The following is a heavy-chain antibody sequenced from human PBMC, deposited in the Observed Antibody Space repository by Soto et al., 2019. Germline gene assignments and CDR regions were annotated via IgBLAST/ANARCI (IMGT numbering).Heavy chain of an antibody. V-gene: IGHV1-18*01. CDR3: ARESGGLDP. Sequence: VKVSCKASGYIFTSWRITWVRQAPGQGLEYMGWINPYNGKTNYAQKFQGRVTMTTDTSTNTAYMELGSLRSDDTALYYCARESGGLDPWGQGTLVTVLL. J-gene: IGHJ5*02. CDR1: GYIFTSWR. CDR2: INPYNGKT.